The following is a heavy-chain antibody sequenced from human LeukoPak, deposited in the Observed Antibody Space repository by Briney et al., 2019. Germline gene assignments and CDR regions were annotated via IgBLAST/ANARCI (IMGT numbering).Heavy chain of an antibody. J-gene: IGHJ4*02. CDR3: ARKGFGENFDY. Sequence: SETLSLTCTVSGGSISSYYWSWIRQPPGKGLEWIGYIYYSGSTNYNPSLKSRVTISVDTSKNQFSLKLSSVTAADTAVYYCARKGFGENFDYWGQGTLVTVSS. CDR2: IYYSGST. D-gene: IGHD3-10*01. CDR1: GGSISSYY. V-gene: IGHV4-59*01.